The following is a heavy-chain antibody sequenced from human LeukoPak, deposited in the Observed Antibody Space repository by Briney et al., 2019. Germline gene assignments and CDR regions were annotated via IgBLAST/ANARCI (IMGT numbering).Heavy chain of an antibody. CDR3: ARNTYCSGGRCYGENWFDP. J-gene: IGHJ5*02. CDR2: IFYTGNT. D-gene: IGHD2-15*01. V-gene: IGHV4-59*08. CDR1: GGSISGYH. Sequence: SETLSLTYTVTGGSISGYHWNWIRQSPGKGLEWISNIFYTGNTDYNPSLKSRVTISINTSKNEISLILRSVTAADTAVYYCARNTYCSGGRCYGENWFDPWGQGILVTVSS.